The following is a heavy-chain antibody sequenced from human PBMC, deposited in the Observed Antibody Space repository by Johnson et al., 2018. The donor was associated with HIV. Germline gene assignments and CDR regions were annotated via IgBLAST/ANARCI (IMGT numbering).Heavy chain of an antibody. CDR1: GFTFSSYG. D-gene: IGHD5-18*01. V-gene: IGHV3-30*02. CDR3: AKDRTGGAMGLFDI. Sequence: QVQLVESGGGVVQPGRSLRLSCAASGFTFSSYGMHWVRQAPGKGLEWLAFIRYDGSNKYYADSVKGRFTISRDNSKNTLYLQMNSLRAEDTAVYYCAKDRTGGAMGLFDIWGQGTMVTVSS. CDR2: IRYDGSNK. J-gene: IGHJ3*02.